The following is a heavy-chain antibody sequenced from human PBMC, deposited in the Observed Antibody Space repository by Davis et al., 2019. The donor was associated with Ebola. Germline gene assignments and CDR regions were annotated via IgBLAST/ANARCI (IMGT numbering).Heavy chain of an antibody. CDR1: GGTFSSYA. CDR3: ARGRGSIADTPDFDY. CDR2: IIPIFGTA. V-gene: IGHV1-69*13. D-gene: IGHD6-13*01. J-gene: IGHJ4*02. Sequence: SAQVPCKASGGTFSSYAISWVRQAPGQGLEWMGGIIPIFGTANYAQKFQGRVTITADESTSTAYMELSSLRSEDTAVYYCARGRGSIADTPDFDYWGQGTLVTVSS.